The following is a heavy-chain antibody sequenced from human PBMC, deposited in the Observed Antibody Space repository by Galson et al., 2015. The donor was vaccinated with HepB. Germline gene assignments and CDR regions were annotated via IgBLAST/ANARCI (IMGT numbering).Heavy chain of an antibody. CDR1: GFTFSSYG. V-gene: IGHV3-33*01. Sequence: SLRLSCAASGFTFSSYGMHWVRQAPGKGLEWVAVIWYDGSNKYYADSVKGRFTISRDNSKNTLYPQMNSLRAEDTAVYYRARDGRESTICDYWGQGTLVTVSS. CDR2: IWYDGSNK. CDR3: ARDGRESTICDY. J-gene: IGHJ4*02. D-gene: IGHD5/OR15-5a*01.